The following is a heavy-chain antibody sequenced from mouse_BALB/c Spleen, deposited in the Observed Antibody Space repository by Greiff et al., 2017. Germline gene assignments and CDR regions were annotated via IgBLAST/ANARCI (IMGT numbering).Heavy chain of an antibody. CDR1: GFTFSDYY. Sequence: DVKLQESGGGLVKPGGSLKLSCAASGFTFSDYYMYWVRQTPEKRLEWVATISDGGSYTYYPDSVKGRFTISRDNAKNNLYLQMSSLKSEDTAMYYCAREGTTATWFAYWGQGTLVTVSA. J-gene: IGHJ3*01. V-gene: IGHV5-4*02. CDR2: ISDGGSYT. D-gene: IGHD1-2*01. CDR3: AREGTTATWFAY.